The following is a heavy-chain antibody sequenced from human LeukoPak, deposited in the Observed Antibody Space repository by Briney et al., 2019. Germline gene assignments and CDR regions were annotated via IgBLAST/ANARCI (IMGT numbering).Heavy chain of an antibody. D-gene: IGHD3-22*01. CDR3: ARVNPISSGFYAY. V-gene: IGHV3-74*01. CDR1: GFTFSSYR. CDR2: VSTDGSST. J-gene: IGHJ4*02. Sequence: GGSLRLSCAVSGFTFSSYRMHWVRQAPGKGLVWVSRVSTDGSSTSYADSVKGRFTISRDNAKNSLYLQMNSLRAEDTAIYYCARVNPISSGFYAYWGQGTLVTVSS.